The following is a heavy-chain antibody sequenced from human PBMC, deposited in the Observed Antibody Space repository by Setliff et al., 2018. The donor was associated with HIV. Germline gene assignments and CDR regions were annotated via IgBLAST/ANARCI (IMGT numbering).Heavy chain of an antibody. Sequence: SAVKVSCKRAGGTFTTHVVRGVRQAPGQGLEWMGGRSPIFSTTKYAQKFQGRVTITTDESTSRAYMELSSLRSEDTAVYYCSITSRGYSLHRGGAFDMWGQGPLVTVS. CDR3: SITSRGYSLHRGGAFDM. D-gene: IGHD3-22*01. CDR1: GGTFTTHV. J-gene: IGHJ3*02. V-gene: IGHV1-69*05. CDR2: RSPIFSTT.